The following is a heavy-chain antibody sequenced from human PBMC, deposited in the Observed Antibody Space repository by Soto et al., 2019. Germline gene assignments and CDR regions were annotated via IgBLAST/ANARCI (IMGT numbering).Heavy chain of an antibody. D-gene: IGHD5-18*01. V-gene: IGHV1-69*01. CDR2: IIPVFGTA. CDR3: AKNKRAPEMVTIASYYYSGMDV. J-gene: IGHJ6*02. CDR1: GGIFNSYA. Sequence: QVHLVQSGAEVKRPGSSVTVSCKASGGIFNSYAFSWVRQAPGQGLEWMGGIIPVFGTANYAQKFQGRVTITAEESTSTAYMELSSLKVEDTAVYYCAKNKRAPEMVTIASYYYSGMDVWGQGTMVTVSS.